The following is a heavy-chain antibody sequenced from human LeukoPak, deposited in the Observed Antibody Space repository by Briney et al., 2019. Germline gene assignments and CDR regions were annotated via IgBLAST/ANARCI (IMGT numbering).Heavy chain of an antibody. CDR1: GGSISSYY. Sequence: PSETLFLTCTVSGGSISSYYWSWIRQPPGKGLEWIGYIYYSGSTNYNPSLTSRVTISVDTSKNQFSLKLSSVTAADTAVYYCARGGSSGWYIPWGQGTLVTVSS. J-gene: IGHJ5*02. D-gene: IGHD6-19*01. V-gene: IGHV4-59*01. CDR3: ARGGSSGWYIP. CDR2: IYYSGST.